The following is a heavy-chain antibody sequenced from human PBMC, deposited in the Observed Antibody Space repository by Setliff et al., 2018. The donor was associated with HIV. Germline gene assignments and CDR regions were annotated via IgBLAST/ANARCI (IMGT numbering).Heavy chain of an antibody. CDR3: ARGRHYSSSAPFAIDY. J-gene: IGHJ4*02. CDR2: INHSGSS. D-gene: IGHD6-6*01. Sequence: SETLSLTCAVYGGSFSGYYWSWIRQPPGKGLEWIGEINHSGSSNYNPSLKSRVIISVDTSKNQFSLKLRSVTAADTAVYYCARGRHYSSSAPFAIDYWGQGTLVTVSS. CDR1: GGSFSGYY. V-gene: IGHV4-34*01.